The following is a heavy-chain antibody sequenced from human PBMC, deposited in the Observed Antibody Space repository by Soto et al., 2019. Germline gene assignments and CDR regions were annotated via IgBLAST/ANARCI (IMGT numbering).Heavy chain of an antibody. J-gene: IGHJ4*02. Sequence: QVQLVQSGAEVKKPGASVKVSCKASGDTFTDYYIHWVRQAPGQGLEWMGTVNPSGGHTTYAQHFRGRRDMTRDTPTSTLYMELTSLTSEDTAVYYCARGGLVVVVTAALDYGGQGTRVTVSS. V-gene: IGHV1-46*01. CDR1: GDTFTDYY. CDR2: VNPSGGHT. D-gene: IGHD2-21*02. CDR3: ARGGLVVVVTAALDY.